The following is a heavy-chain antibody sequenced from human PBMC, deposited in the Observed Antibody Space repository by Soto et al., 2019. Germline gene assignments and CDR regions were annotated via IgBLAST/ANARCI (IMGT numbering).Heavy chain of an antibody. D-gene: IGHD6-19*01. Sequence: EVQLVESGGGLVKPGGSLRLSCAASGFTFSSYSMNWVRQAPGKGLEWVSSISSSSSYIYYADSVKGRFTISRDNAKNSRYLQMNSLRAEDTAVYYCARGQWLDNFDYWGQGTLVTVSS. J-gene: IGHJ4*02. CDR3: ARGQWLDNFDY. V-gene: IGHV3-21*01. CDR1: GFTFSSYS. CDR2: ISSSSSYI.